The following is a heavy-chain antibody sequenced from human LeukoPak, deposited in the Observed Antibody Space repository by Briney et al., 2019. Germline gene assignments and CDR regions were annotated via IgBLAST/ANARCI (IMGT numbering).Heavy chain of an antibody. CDR1: GGSFSGYY. V-gene: IGHV4-34*01. D-gene: IGHD6-13*01. J-gene: IGHJ4*02. Sequence: SETLSLTCAVYGGSFSGYYWSWIRQPPGKGLEWIGEINHSGSTNYNPSLKSRVTISVDTSKNQFSLKLSSVTAADTAVYYCARDPAAWDYWGQGTLVTVSS. CDR3: ARDPAAWDY. CDR2: INHSGST.